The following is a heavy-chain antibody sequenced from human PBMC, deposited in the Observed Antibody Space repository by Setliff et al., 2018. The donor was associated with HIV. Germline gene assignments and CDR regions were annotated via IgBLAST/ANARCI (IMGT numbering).Heavy chain of an antibody. D-gene: IGHD3-16*01. CDR1: GVSTSSSSYY. Sequence: PSETLSLTCTVSGVSTSSSSYYWGWIRQPPGKGLEWIGYVYYSGSTKYNPSLKSRVTMSEDTSKNQFSLKLNSVTAADTAVYYCARYVAYDEDDFDIWGQGTMVTVSS. J-gene: IGHJ3*02. CDR2: VYYSGST. CDR3: ARYVAYDEDDFDI. V-gene: IGHV4-39*07.